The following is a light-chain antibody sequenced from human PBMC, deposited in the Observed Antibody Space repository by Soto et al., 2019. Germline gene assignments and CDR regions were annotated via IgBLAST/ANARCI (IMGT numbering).Light chain of an antibody. CDR2: EGS. Sequence: QSVLTQPASVSGSPGQSITISCTGTSGDVGGYNLVSWYQHHPGKAPKLMIYEGSKRFPGVSNRFSGSKSGNTASLTISGLQAEDEADYYCCSYAGGMVFGGGTKVTVL. V-gene: IGLV2-23*01. CDR3: CSYAGGMV. CDR1: SGDVGGYNL. J-gene: IGLJ2*01.